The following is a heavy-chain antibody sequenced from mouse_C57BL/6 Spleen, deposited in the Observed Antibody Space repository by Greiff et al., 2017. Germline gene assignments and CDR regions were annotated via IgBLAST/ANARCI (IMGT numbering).Heavy chain of an antibody. CDR1: GYTFTSYW. J-gene: IGHJ4*01. Sequence: QVQLQQPGAELVRPGTSVKLSCKASGYTFTSYWMHWVKQRPGQGLEWIGVIDPSDSYTNYNQKFKGKATLTVDTSSSTAYMQLSSLTSEDSAVYYCARRVQLQYYSAMDYWGQGTSVTVSS. CDR2: IDPSDSYT. V-gene: IGHV1-59*01. CDR3: ARRVQLQYYSAMDY. D-gene: IGHD3-1*01.